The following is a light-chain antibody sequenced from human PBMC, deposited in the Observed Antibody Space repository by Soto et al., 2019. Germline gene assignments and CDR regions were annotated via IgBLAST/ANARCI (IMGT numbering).Light chain of an antibody. V-gene: IGLV2-14*01. CDR3: NSYTSSNPWV. Sequence: QSVLTQPASVSGSPGQSITLSCTGTSSDVGGYKYVSWYQQHSGNAPKVLIYEVSNRPSGVSNRFSGSKSDNTASLTISGLQAEDEADYYCNSYTSSNPWVFGGGTQLTVL. CDR2: EVS. J-gene: IGLJ3*02. CDR1: SSDVGGYKY.